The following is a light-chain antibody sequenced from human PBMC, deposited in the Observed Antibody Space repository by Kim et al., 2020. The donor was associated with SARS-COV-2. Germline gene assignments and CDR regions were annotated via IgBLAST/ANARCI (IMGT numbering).Light chain of an antibody. V-gene: IGLV2-14*03. J-gene: IGLJ2*01. CDR1: SSDVGGYNY. Sequence: QSIIISCTGTSSDVGGYNYVSWFQQHPGKAPKLMIYDVDNRPSGVSNRFSGSKSGNTASLTISGLQTEDEADYYCSSYRSSEIPVVFGGGTQLTVL. CDR3: SSYRSSEIPVV. CDR2: DVD.